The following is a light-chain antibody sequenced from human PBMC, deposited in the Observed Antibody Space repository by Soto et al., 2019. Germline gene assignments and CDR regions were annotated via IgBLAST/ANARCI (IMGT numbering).Light chain of an antibody. Sequence: QSALTQPASVSGSPGQSITISCTGTSSDVGRYNRVSWYQHHPGKAPKLMSYGDNKRPSGISNRFSGSRSGNTASLTISGLQAEDEADYHFCSYADGNTVVLGGGTKLTVL. CDR2: GDN. CDR3: CSYADGNTVV. J-gene: IGLJ2*01. CDR1: SSDVGRYNR. V-gene: IGLV2-23*01.